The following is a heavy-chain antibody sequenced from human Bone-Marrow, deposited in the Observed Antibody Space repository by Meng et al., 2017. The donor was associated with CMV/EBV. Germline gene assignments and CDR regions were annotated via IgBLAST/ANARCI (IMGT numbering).Heavy chain of an antibody. J-gene: IGHJ4*02. D-gene: IGHD2-21*01. CDR2: INGGGGNI. Sequence: LSLSGAASGCTFSTYAMTWVRQAPGKGLEWVSGINGGGGNIYYADSVKGRFTISRDNSKNTLYLQMNSLTVDDTALYYCARAGYYDYWGQGTLVTVSS. CDR3: ARAGYYDY. CDR1: GCTFSTYA. V-gene: IGHV3-23*01.